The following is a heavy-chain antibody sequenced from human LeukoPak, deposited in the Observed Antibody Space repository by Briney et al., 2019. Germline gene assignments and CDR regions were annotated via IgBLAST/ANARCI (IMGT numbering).Heavy chain of an antibody. D-gene: IGHD3-22*01. CDR2: ISYAGSNN. CDR3: TTHLYDGSESALDI. CDR1: GFTFSSYT. J-gene: IGHJ3*02. V-gene: IGHV3-30-3*01. Sequence: PGRSLRLSCAASGFTFSSYTMDWVRQAPGKGLEWVARISYAGSNNYYADSVKGRFTISRDNSKNTLYLQMNSLIAEDTAWYYWTTHLYDGSESALDIWGQGTMVTVSS.